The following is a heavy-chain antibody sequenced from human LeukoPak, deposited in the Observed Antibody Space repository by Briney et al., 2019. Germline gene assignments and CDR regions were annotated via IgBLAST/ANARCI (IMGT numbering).Heavy chain of an antibody. V-gene: IGHV3-30-3*01. Sequence: GGSLRLSCAASGFTFSSYAMHWVRQALGKGLEGVAVISYDGSNKYYVDSVKGRFTISRDNFKNTLYLQMNSLRAEDTAVYYCARDSSGYLHDAFDIWGQGTMVTVSS. D-gene: IGHD6-19*01. CDR1: GFTFSSYA. CDR3: ARDSSGYLHDAFDI. J-gene: IGHJ3*02. CDR2: ISYDGSNK.